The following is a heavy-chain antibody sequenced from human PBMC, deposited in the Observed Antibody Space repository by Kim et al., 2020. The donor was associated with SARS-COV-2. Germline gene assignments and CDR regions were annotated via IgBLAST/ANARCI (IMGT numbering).Heavy chain of an antibody. Sequence: GGSLRLSCLASGFTFNSFAVHWVRQAPGKGLEWVALISYDGSVKYYAGSVEGRFTISRDNSKNTLYLQMDSLRAEDTAVYYCAIDREASIVLPFVHWGQGALVTVSS. CDR1: GFTFNSFA. V-gene: IGHV3-30*04. D-gene: IGHD2-15*01. CDR3: AIDREASIVLPFVH. J-gene: IGHJ4*02. CDR2: ISYDGSVK.